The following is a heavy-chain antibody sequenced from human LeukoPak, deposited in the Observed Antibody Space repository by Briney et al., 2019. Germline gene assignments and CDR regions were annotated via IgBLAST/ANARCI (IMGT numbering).Heavy chain of an antibody. V-gene: IGHV3-7*03. CDR1: GFTFSSYW. CDR2: IKEDGSEK. J-gene: IGHJ6*03. D-gene: IGHD6-19*01. CDR3: ARDYPRIAVAGQTTYYYYMDV. Sequence: GGSLRLSCAASGFTFSSYWMSWVRQAPGKGLEWVANIKEDGSEKFHVGSVRGRFTISRDNAKNSLYLQMNSLRAEDTALYYCARDYPRIAVAGQTTYYYYMDVWGKGTTVTVSS.